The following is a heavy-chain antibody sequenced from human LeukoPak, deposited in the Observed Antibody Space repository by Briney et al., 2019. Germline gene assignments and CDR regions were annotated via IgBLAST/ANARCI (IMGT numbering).Heavy chain of an antibody. V-gene: IGHV3-74*01. J-gene: IGHJ4*02. D-gene: IGHD6-19*01. CDR2: INSDGSST. CDR3: ARASSGWPPLIDY. Sequence: GGSLRLSCAASGFTFNSHWMHWVRQAPGKGLVWVSRINSDGSSTSYADSVKGRLTISRDNAKNTLYLQMNSLRAEDTAVYYCARASSGWPPLIDYWGQGTLVTVSS. CDR1: GFTFNSHW.